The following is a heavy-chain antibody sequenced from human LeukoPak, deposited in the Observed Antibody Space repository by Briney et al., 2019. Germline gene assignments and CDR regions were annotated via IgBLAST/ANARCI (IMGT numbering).Heavy chain of an antibody. CDR2: ISSGGNT. D-gene: IGHD3-22*01. Sequence: PGGSPRLACAASGFTVSRNYMSWVRQAPGKGLEWVSVISSGGNTYYTDSVRGRFTISRDNSKNTLYLQMSSLRVEDTAVYYCARNDRGAFDIWGQGTMVTVSS. CDR1: GFTVSRNY. J-gene: IGHJ3*02. CDR3: ARNDRGAFDI. V-gene: IGHV3-53*01.